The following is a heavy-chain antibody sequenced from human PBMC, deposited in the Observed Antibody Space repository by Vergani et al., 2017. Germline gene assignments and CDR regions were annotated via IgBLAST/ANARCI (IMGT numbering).Heavy chain of an antibody. CDR2: IKSTFDRGTT. CDR1: GFSFRNAW. CDR3: TTDHGYGGDGSWYWLRDHHYYGMDV. Sequence: EVQLVESGGGIVKPGGSLRLSCVASGFSFRNAWMNWVRRTPGKGLEWVGRIKSTFDRGTTDYAAAVKGRFTISIEDSKNTLFLQMNGLKTENIGVYYCTTDHGYGGDGSWYWLRDHHYYGMDVWGQGTTVTVSS. V-gene: IGHV3-15*07. D-gene: IGHD2-21*01. J-gene: IGHJ6*02.